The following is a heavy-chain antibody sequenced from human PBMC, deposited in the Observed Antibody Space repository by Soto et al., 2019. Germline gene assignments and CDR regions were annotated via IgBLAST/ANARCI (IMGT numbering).Heavy chain of an antibody. CDR3: ARGPGGPDGPGDY. J-gene: IGHJ4*02. D-gene: IGHD2-15*01. CDR1: GLTINTYS. V-gene: IGHV3-21*01. Sequence: LRLSCVASGLTINTYSMMWVRQAPGKGLEWVSSISSSSSYIYYADSVKGRFTISRDNAKNSLYLQMNSLRAEDTAVYYCARGPGGPDGPGDYWGQGTLVTVSS. CDR2: ISSSSSYI.